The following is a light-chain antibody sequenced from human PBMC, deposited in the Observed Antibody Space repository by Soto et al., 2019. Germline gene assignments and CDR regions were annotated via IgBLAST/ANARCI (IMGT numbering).Light chain of an antibody. CDR3: QQLFDSPIT. V-gene: IGKV1-9*01. Sequence: DIHMTQSPSTLSASVVGRVTITFRASQVISTSLAWYQVKPGKAPKLLIYAASTLESGVPSRFSATVSGTEFSLTITSLQPEDFATYYCQQLFDSPITFGQGTRLEIK. CDR1: QVISTS. J-gene: IGKJ5*01. CDR2: AAS.